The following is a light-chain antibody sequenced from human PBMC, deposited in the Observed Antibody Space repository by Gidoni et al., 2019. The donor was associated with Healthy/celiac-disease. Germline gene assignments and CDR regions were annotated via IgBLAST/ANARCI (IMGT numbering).Light chain of an antibody. CDR3: QQRSNWSVT. J-gene: IGKJ5*01. CDR1: QSVSSY. V-gene: IGKV3-11*01. Sequence: DIVLTQSPATLSLSPGERATLSCRASQSVSSYLAWYQQKPGQAPRLLIYDASNRATGIPARFSGSGSVTDFTLTISSLEPEDFAVYYCQQRSNWSVTFGQGTRLEIK. CDR2: DAS.